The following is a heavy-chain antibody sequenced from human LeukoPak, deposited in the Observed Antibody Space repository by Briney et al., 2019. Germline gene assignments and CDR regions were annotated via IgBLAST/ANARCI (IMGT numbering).Heavy chain of an antibody. V-gene: IGHV4-59*12. CDR1: GASISSSY. D-gene: IGHD2-2*01. CDR2: IYYSGTT. Sequence: SETLSLTCTVSGASISSSYWSWIRQPPGKGLEWIGYIYYSGTTKYNPSLKSRVTISVDTSKNQFSLKLSSVTAADTAVYYCARSYAHDYWGQGTLVTVSS. CDR3: ARSYAHDY. J-gene: IGHJ4*02.